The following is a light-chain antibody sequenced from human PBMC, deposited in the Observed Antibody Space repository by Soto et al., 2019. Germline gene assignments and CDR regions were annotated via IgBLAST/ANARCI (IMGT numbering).Light chain of an antibody. J-gene: IGKJ3*01. CDR3: QQYGSSPFA. Sequence: ESVLTQSPGTLSLSPGERATLSCRASQSVSSTYLAWYQQKPGQAPRLLIYGASNRATGIPDRFSGSGSGTDFTLTISRLEPEDFAVYYCQQYGSSPFAFGAGTKVDI. CDR2: GAS. V-gene: IGKV3-20*01. CDR1: QSVSSTY.